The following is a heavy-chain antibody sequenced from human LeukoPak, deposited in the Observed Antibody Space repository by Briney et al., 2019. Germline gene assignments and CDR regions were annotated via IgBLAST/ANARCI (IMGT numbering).Heavy chain of an antibody. CDR2: IYYSGST. V-gene: IGHV4-59*08. CDR3: ARLLGSTSYRGDYYYYYGMDV. D-gene: IGHD2-2*01. Sequence: SETLSLTCTVSGGSIRSFYGRWIRQPPGGGLEWMGYIYYSGSTNHNPTLKSRVTISVDTSKNQYSLKLSSVTAADTAVYYSARLLGSTSYRGDYYYYYGMDVWGQGTTVTVSS. J-gene: IGHJ6*02. CDR1: GGSIRSFY.